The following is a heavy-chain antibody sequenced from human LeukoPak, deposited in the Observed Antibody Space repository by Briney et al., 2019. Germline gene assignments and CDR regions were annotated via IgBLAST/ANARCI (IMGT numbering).Heavy chain of an antibody. CDR3: ARVGRCSGNGCYSGVYHYYYMDV. CDR2: ISGYNGNT. J-gene: IGHJ6*03. CDR1: GYTFTSYG. D-gene: IGHD2-15*01. V-gene: IGHV1-18*01. Sequence: ASVKVSCKASGYTFTSYGISWVRQAPGQGLEWMGWISGYNGNTIYAQKFQGRVTMTTDTSTRAAQMELRSLSSDDTAVYYCARVGRCSGNGCYSGVYHYYYMDVWGKGTTVTVSS.